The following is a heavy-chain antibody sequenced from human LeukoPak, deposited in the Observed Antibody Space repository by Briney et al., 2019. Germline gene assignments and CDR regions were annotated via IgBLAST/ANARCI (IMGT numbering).Heavy chain of an antibody. J-gene: IGHJ4*02. CDR2: ISYSGST. V-gene: IGHV4-59*01. CDR3: ASGGDSSSSRF. CDR1: GGSISSYY. D-gene: IGHD6-6*01. Sequence: SETLSLTCTVSGGSISSYYWSWVRQPPGKGLEWIGYISYSGSTKYNPSLKSRASISVDTSKNQFSLKLSSVTAADTAVYYCASGGDSSSSRFWGQGTLVTVSS.